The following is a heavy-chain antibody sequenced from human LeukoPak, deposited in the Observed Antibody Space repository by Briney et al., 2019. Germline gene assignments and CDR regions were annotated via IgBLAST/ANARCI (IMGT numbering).Heavy chain of an antibody. V-gene: IGHV1-24*01. CDR1: GYTLTELS. D-gene: IGHD3-22*01. CDR2: FDPEDGET. Sequence: ASVKVSCKVSGYTLTELSMHWVRQAPGKGLEWMGGFDPEDGETIYAQKFQGRVTMTEDTSTDTAYMELSSLRSEDTAVYYCARGHYYDSSGYYGYQAPISAFDIWGQGTMVTVSS. CDR3: ARGHYYDSSGYYGYQAPISAFDI. J-gene: IGHJ3*02.